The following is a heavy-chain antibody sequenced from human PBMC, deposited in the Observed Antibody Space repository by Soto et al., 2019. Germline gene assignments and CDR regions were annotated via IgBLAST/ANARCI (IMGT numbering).Heavy chain of an antibody. D-gene: IGHD2-2*01. CDR1: GGSISSGYYY. Sequence: QVQLQESGPGLVKPSQTLSLTCSVSGGSISSGYYYWSWIRQPPGKGLEWIGNIYYSGNTYYTPSIKSRLIISLDASQNQFSLTVGSVPAADTAVYYCASSSLSGMDVWGQGTTVTVSS. V-gene: IGHV4-30-4*01. CDR2: IYYSGNT. J-gene: IGHJ6*02. CDR3: ASSSLSGMDV.